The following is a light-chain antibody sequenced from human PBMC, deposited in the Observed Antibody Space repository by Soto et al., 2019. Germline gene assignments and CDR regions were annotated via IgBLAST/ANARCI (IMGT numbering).Light chain of an antibody. Sequence: EIVLTQSPDTLSLSAGEGASLSCRASQSLHTFLACYQQPPRQPPRLLIYGASTSATGVPARFSGSGSGTDFTLTISRLEPEDFAVYYCHQRSNWPPDTFGQGTRLEIK. CDR2: GAS. CDR3: HQRSNWPPDT. V-gene: IGKV3-11*01. J-gene: IGKJ5*01. CDR1: QSLHTF.